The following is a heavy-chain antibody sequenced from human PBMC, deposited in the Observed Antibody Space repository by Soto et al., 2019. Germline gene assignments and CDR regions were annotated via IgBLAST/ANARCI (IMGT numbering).Heavy chain of an antibody. CDR1: GFTFSSYG. V-gene: IGHV3-33*01. CDR2: IWYDGSNK. J-gene: IGHJ6*02. CDR3: ARQDSSSHYYGMDV. D-gene: IGHD6-13*01. Sequence: GGSLRLSCAASGFTFSSYGMHWVRQAPGKGLEWVAVIWYDGSNKYYADSVKGRFTISRDNSKNTLYLQMNSLRAEDTAVYYCARQDSSSHYYGMDVWGQGTTVTVSS.